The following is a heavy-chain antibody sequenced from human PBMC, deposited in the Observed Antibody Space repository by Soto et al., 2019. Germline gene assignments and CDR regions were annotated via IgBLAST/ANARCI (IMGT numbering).Heavy chain of an antibody. CDR3: ARSHVSLAFDI. V-gene: IGHV4-30-4*01. CDR2: IYYSGST. Sequence: PSETLSLTCTVSGGSISSGDYYWSWIRQPPGKGLEWIGYIYYSGSTYYNPSLKSRVTISVDTSKNQFSLKLSSVTAADTAVYYCARSHVSLAFDIWGQGTIVTVSS. CDR1: GGSISSGDYY. J-gene: IGHJ3*02.